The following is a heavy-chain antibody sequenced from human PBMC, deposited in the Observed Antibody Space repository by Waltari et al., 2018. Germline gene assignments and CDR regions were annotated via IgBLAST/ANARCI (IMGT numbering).Heavy chain of an antibody. D-gene: IGHD3-10*01. CDR1: GFIVSRNY. CDR3: VGHRFGSGSYFDY. CDR2: IYSGGSS. J-gene: IGHJ4*02. Sequence: EVQVVQSGGGLIQRGGSLRLSCSGSGFIVSRNYMSWVRQAQGKGLEWVSVIYSGGSSYYVDSVKGRFTISRDNSKNTIYLEMNSLRGEDTAVYFCVGHRFGSGSYFDYWGQGTPVTVSS. V-gene: IGHV3-53*01.